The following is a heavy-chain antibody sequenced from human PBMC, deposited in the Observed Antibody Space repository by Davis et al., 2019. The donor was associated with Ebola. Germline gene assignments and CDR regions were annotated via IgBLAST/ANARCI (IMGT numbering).Heavy chain of an antibody. CDR3: ARDREYYDFWSGYLDY. Sequence: GESLKISCAASGFTFSSYSMSWVRQAPGKGLEWVANIKQDGSEKYYVDSVKGRFTISRDNAKNSLYLQMNSLRAEDTAVYYCARDREYYDFWSGYLDYWGQGTLVTVSS. D-gene: IGHD3-3*01. CDR1: GFTFSSYS. V-gene: IGHV3-7*03. CDR2: IKQDGSEK. J-gene: IGHJ4*02.